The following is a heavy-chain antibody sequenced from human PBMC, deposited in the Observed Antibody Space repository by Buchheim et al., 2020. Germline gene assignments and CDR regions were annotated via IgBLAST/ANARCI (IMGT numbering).Heavy chain of an antibody. Sequence: QVQLVQSGAEVKKPGASVKVSCKASGYTFTGSYMHWVRQAPGKGLEWVTVISFDSTNIWYADSVNGRFTIFRENSENTVYLQMNGLRAKDTGLYYCVGGAGNEYFQHWGQGTL. CDR3: VGGAGNEYFQH. CDR1: GYTFTGSY. V-gene: IGHV3-30*04. CDR2: ISFDSTNI. J-gene: IGHJ1*01.